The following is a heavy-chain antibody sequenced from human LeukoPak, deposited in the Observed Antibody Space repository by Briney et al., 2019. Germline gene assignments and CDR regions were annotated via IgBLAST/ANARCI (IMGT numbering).Heavy chain of an antibody. V-gene: IGHV1-2*02. CDR3: ARGPRYFDWLAWFDP. CDR1: GYTFTGYY. CDR2: INPNSGGT. D-gene: IGHD3-9*01. J-gene: IGHJ5*02. Sequence: ASVKVSCKASGYTFTGYYMHWVRQAPGQGLEWMGWINPNSGGTNYAQKFQGRVTMTRDTSISTAYMELSRLRSDDTAVYYCARGPRYFDWLAWFDPWGQGTLVTVSS.